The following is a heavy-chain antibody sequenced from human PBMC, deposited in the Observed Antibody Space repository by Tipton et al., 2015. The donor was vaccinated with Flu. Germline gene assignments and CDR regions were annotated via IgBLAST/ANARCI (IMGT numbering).Heavy chain of an antibody. D-gene: IGHD2-2*01. Sequence: SLRLSCAASGFTFSSYAMSWVRQAPGKGLEWVSAISGSGGSTYYADSVKGRFTISRDNSKNTLYLQMNSLRAEDTAVYYCAKDAFWGSTSCSHFDYWGQGTLVTVSS. CDR1: GFTFSSYA. J-gene: IGHJ4*02. V-gene: IGHV3-23*01. CDR3: AKDAFWGSTSCSHFDY. CDR2: ISGSGGST.